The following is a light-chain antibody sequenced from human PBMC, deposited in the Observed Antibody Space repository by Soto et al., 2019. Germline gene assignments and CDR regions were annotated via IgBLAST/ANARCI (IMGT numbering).Light chain of an antibody. CDR3: QHYNTYPYT. CDR2: DAS. CDR1: QGISSA. Sequence: AIQLTQSPSSLSASVGDRVTITCRASQGISSALAWYQQKPGKAPKLLIYDASSLESGVPSRFSGSGSGTEFTLTITGLQPDDFATYYCQHYNTYPYTFGQGTRLEIK. J-gene: IGKJ5*01. V-gene: IGKV1-13*02.